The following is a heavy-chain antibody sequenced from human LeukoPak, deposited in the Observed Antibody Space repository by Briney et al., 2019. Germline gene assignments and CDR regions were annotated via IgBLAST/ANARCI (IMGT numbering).Heavy chain of an antibody. CDR2: SDPEDGET. V-gene: IGHV1-24*01. D-gene: IGHD6-13*01. CDR1: GYTLTELS. J-gene: IGHJ6*03. CDR3: AREQIPGYSSSWYRGGRNYYYYYMDV. Sequence: ASVKVSCKVSGYTLTELSMHWVRQAPGKGLEWMGGSDPEDGETIYAQKFQGRVTITADKSTSTAYMELSSLRSEDTAVYYCAREQIPGYSSSWYRGGRNYYYYYMDVWGKGTTVTVSS.